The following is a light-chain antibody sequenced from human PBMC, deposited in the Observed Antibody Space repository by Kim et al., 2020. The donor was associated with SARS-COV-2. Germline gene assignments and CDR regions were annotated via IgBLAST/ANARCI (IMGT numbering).Light chain of an antibody. CDR2: GVS. J-gene: IGLJ3*02. V-gene: IGLV2-14*01. CDR1: SSIVGGYNY. CDR3: SSYTRSRTRG. Sequence: GQRLPIPCTGTSSIVGGYNYSSWYQQHPGKPPKTMINGVSNRPSGVFNGFLDPRSGNPPSLTISGLQAEAEADYYCSSYTRSRTRGFGEGTK.